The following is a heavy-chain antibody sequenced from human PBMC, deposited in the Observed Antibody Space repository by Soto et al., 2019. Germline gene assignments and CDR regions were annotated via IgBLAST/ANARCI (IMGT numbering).Heavy chain of an antibody. CDR2: ISASGGST. V-gene: IGHV3-23*01. D-gene: IGHD2-2*02. CDR3: ARGLGYCSSASCYIWFDF. J-gene: IGHJ4*02. Sequence: PGGSLRLSCAASGFTFNTYAMSWVRHAPGKGLEWVSTISASGGSTYYADSVKGRFTISRDNSKNTLYLQMNSLRAEDTAVYYCARGLGYCSSASCYIWFDFWGQGTLVTVSS. CDR1: GFTFNTYA.